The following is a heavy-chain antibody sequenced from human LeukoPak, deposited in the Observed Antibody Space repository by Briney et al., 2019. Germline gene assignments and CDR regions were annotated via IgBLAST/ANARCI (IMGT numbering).Heavy chain of an antibody. CDR3: ARDRLLYLDY. CDR2: VYDGDTT. D-gene: IGHD2-21*02. J-gene: IGHJ4*02. V-gene: IGHV3-53*01. CDR1: GFNFDNFA. Sequence: GKSLTLSCVVSGFNFDNFAMHWVRQAPGKGLEWVSAVYDGDTTYYADSVKGRFTISRDNSKNTLYLQINSLRVEDTAVYFCARDRLLYLDYWGQGTQVTVSS.